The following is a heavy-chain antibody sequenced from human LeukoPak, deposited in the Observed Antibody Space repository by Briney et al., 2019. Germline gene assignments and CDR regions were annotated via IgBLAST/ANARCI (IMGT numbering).Heavy chain of an antibody. CDR2: IYYRGST. CDR3: ARRRYYDSTGYLD. D-gene: IGHD3-22*01. J-gene: IGHJ1*01. CDR1: VDSISSSSYY. V-gene: IGHV4-39*01. Sequence: SETLSLTCSISVDSISSSSYYWGWIRQPPGKGLEWIGDIYYRGSTYYSPSLKSRVSISIDTSNNQFSLTLNSVTAADTALYFCARRRYYDSTGYLDWGQGTLVTVSS.